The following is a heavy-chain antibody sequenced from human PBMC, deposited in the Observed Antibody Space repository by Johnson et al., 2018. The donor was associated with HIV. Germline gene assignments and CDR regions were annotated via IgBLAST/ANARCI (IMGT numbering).Heavy chain of an antibody. CDR2: ISGSGGST. CDR3: ARDRFHPHAFDI. V-gene: IGHV3-23*04. CDR1: GFTFSSYA. D-gene: IGHD3-10*01. Sequence: VKLVESGGGLVQPGGSLRLSCAASGFTFSSYAMSWVRQAPGKGLEWVSAISGSGGSTYYADSVKGRFTISRDNSKNTLYLQMNRLRTDDTTVYYCARDRFHPHAFDIWGQGTMVTVSS. J-gene: IGHJ3*02.